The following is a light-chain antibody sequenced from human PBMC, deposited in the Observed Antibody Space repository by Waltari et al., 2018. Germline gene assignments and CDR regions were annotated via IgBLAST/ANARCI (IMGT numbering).Light chain of an antibody. CDR2: DVA. Sequence: QSALTQPASVSGSPGQSVSISCTGTSNDVGGYGYVSCYQQFPGKAPKLMFYDVAYLPSGVSSRFSGSKSGTTASLTISGLQAEDEAVYYCSSHTSTVPHVFGTGTKVTVV. J-gene: IGLJ1*01. CDR3: SSHTSTVPHV. CDR1: SNDVGGYGY. V-gene: IGLV2-14*01.